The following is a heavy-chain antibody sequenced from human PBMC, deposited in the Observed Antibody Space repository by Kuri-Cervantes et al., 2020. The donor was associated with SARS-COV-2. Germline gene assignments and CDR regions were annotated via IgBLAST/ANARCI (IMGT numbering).Heavy chain of an antibody. J-gene: IGHJ3*02. CDR3: ARGANYFDTTGYPYDAFDI. CDR2: TYYSGST. D-gene: IGHD3-22*01. V-gene: IGHV4-30-4*01. Sequence: SWVRQPPGKGLEWIGNTYYSGSTYYNPSLKSRVTISVDTSKNQFSLKLSSVTAADTAVYYCARGANYFDTTGYPYDAFDIWGQGTMVTVSS.